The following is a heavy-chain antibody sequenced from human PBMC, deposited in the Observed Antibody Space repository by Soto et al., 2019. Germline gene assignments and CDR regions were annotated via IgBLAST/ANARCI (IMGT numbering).Heavy chain of an antibody. CDR3: VKSIVVVPAAKDWFDP. D-gene: IGHD2-2*01. CDR2: ISSNGGST. V-gene: IGHV3-64D*06. J-gene: IGHJ5*02. CDR1: GFTFSSYA. Sequence: GGSLRLSCSASGFTFSSYAMHWVRQAPGKGLEYVSAISSNGGSTYYADSVKGRFTISRDNSKNTLYLQMSSLRAEDTAVYYCVKSIVVVPAAKDWFDPWGQGTLVTVSS.